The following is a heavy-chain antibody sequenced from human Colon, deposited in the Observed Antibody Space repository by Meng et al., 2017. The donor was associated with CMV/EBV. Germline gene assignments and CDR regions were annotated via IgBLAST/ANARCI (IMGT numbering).Heavy chain of an antibody. CDR1: GDTFSKLY. J-gene: IGHJ5*02. V-gene: IGHV1-46*01. D-gene: IGHD1-26*01. CDR3: ARQISVGSVDP. CDR2: ITPNGDST. Sequence: QVQLVQSGAEGKTPGASGRVSCKASGDTFSKLYIHWVRQAPGQGLEWMGLITPNGDSTYYAQNFQGRVTMTSDTSTSTIYMDLNNLRSEDTAVYYCARQISVGSVDPWGQGTLVTVSS.